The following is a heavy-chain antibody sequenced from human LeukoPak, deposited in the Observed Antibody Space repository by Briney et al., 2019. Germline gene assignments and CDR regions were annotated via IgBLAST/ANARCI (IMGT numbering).Heavy chain of an antibody. CDR1: GFTFSSYG. J-gene: IGHJ3*02. D-gene: IGHD3-3*01. Sequence: PGGSLRLSCAASGFTFSSYGMHWVRQAPGKGLEWVAFIRYDGSNKYYADSVKGRFTISRDNSKNTLYLQMNSLRAEDTAVYYCAKDLNYDFWSGLDAFHIWGQGTMVTVSS. V-gene: IGHV3-30*02. CDR2: IRYDGSNK. CDR3: AKDLNYDFWSGLDAFHI.